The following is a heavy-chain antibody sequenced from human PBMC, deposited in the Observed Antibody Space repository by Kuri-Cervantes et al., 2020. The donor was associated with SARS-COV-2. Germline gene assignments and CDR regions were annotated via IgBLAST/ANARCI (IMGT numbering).Heavy chain of an antibody. V-gene: IGHV1-69*13. J-gene: IGHJ5*02. CDR2: IIPISGKT. CDR1: GGTFNIYA. CDR3: ARDGAGYCSGISCNWFDP. D-gene: IGHD2-15*01. Sequence: SVKVSCKASGGTFNIYAINWVRQAPGQGLEWMGGIIPISGKTDYAPRFQGRVTITADDSTTTVYMELSGLRSEDTALYYCARDGAGYCSGISCNWFDPGGQGTLVTVSS.